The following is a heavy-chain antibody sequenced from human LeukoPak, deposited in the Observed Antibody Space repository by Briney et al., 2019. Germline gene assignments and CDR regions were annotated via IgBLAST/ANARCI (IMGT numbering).Heavy chain of an antibody. J-gene: IGHJ3*02. V-gene: IGHV3-64D*06. CDR1: GFSFNNYA. D-gene: IGHD3-10*01. CDR2: INTDGGSS. Sequence: ARSLRLSCSASGFSFNNYAGHWVRQAPGKGLEYVSGINTDGGSSHYANSAKGRFIISRDNSKNALYLQLSSLRPEDTALYFRVKTMVVFGGLIRTDAFDMWGQGTMVTVSS. CDR3: VKTMVVFGGLIRTDAFDM.